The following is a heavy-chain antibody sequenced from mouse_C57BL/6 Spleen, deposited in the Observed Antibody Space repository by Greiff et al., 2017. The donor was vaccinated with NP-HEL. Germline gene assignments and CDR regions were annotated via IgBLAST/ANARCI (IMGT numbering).Heavy chain of an antibody. CDR3: TPITTVVATDD. Sequence: VQLQQSGAELVRPGASVTLSCKASGYTFTDYEMHWVKQTPVHGLEWIGAIDPETGGTAYNQKFKGKAILTADKSSSTAYMELRSLTSEDSAVYYCTPITTVVATDDWGQGTTLTVSS. V-gene: IGHV1-15*01. CDR2: IDPETGGT. CDR1: GYTFTDYE. J-gene: IGHJ2*01. D-gene: IGHD1-1*01.